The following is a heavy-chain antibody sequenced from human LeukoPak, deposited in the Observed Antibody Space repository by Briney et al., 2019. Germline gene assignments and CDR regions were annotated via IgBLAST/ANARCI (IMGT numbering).Heavy chain of an antibody. CDR3: ARAGRSNIDY. J-gene: IGHJ4*02. V-gene: IGHV3-30-3*01. CDR2: ISYDGSNK. CDR1: GFTFSSYA. D-gene: IGHD4-11*01. Sequence: GGSLRLSCAAPGFTFSSYAMHWVRQAPGKGLEWVAVISYDGSNKYYADSVKGRFTISRDNSKNTLYLQMNSLRAEDTAVYYCARAGRSNIDYWGQGTLVTVSS.